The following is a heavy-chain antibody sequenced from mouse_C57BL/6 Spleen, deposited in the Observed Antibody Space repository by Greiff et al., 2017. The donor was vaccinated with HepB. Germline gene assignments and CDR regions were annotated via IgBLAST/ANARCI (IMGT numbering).Heavy chain of an antibody. Sequence: QVQLQQPGAELVKPGASVKLSCKASGYTFTSYWMHWVKQRPGQGLEWIGMIHPHSGSTNYNEKFKSKATLTVDKSSSTAYMQLSSLTSEDSAVYYCASGVYYGYDGDPDYWGKGTTLTVSS. J-gene: IGHJ2*01. D-gene: IGHD2-2*01. CDR2: IHPHSGST. CDR3: ASGVYYGYDGDPDY. V-gene: IGHV1-64*01. CDR1: GYTFTSYW.